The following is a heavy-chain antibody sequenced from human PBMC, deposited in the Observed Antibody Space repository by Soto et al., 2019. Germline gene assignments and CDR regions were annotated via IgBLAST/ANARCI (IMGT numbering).Heavy chain of an antibody. V-gene: IGHV2-5*02. D-gene: IGHD1-1*01. J-gene: IGHJ3*01. CDR3: EHAPTPQLDDPFDV. Sequence: GSGPTLVNRTQTLTLTCTFSGFSLSTNGVGVGWIRQPPGKALEWLALIYWDDDKRYSPSLQNRLTITKDTSKKQVVLTMNNMDPVHTATYYCEHAPTPQLDDPFDVSRQGTMVTVSS. CDR1: GFSLSTNGVG. CDR2: IYWDDDK.